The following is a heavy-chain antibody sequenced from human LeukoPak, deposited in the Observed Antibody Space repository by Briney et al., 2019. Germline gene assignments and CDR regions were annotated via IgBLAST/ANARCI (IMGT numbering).Heavy chain of an antibody. CDR1: GGSLSSYY. D-gene: IGHD6-19*01. V-gene: IGHV4-59*01. CDR3: ARVRGYSSGWYGYYFDY. Sequence: SETLSLTCTVSGGSLSSYYWSWIRHPPGKGLEWIGYLYYSGSTNYNPSLKSRVTISVDTSKNQCSLKLSSVTAADTAVYYCARVRGYSSGWYGYYFDYWGQGTLVTVSS. CDR2: LYYSGST. J-gene: IGHJ4*02.